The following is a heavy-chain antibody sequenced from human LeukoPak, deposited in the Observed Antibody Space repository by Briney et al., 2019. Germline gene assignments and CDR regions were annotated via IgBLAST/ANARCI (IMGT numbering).Heavy chain of an antibody. V-gene: IGHV3-48*02. CDR1: GFTFSSYS. J-gene: IGHJ4*02. CDR3: ARLTMVRGVKGGDYFDY. D-gene: IGHD3-10*01. Sequence: GGSLRLSCAASGFTFSSYSMNWVRQAPGKGLEWVSYIISSSSTIYYADSVKGRFTISRDNAKNSLYLQMNSLRDEDTAVYYCARLTMVRGVKGGDYFDYWGQGTLVTVSS. CDR2: IISSSSTI.